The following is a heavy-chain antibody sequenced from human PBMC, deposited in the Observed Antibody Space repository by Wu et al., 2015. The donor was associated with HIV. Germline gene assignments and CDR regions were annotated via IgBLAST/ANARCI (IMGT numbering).Heavy chain of an antibody. CDR1: GYTFTTYY. V-gene: IGHV1-46*01. CDR2: INPSGGST. D-gene: IGHD1-7*01. J-gene: IGHJ4*02. CDR3: ARLVGGLQLWIRLNQGGYLDY. Sequence: VQLVQSGAEVKKPGASVKVSCKASGYTFTTYYMHWLRQAPGQGLEWMGMINPSGGSTIYAQKFQGRVTLTRDTPTDTMYMELNSLRSDDTAIYYCARLVGGLQLWIRLNQGGYLDYWGQGTLITVSS.